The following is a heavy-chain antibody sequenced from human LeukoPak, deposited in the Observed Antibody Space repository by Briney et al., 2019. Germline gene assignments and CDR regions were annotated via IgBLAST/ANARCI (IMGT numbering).Heavy chain of an antibody. Sequence: SETLSLTCTVSGGPISSYYWSWIRQPPGKGLEWIGYIYYSGSTNYNPSLKSRVTISVDTSKNQFSLKLSSVTAADTAVYYCARLFYSGSYYFDYWGQGTLVTVSS. V-gene: IGHV4-59*08. D-gene: IGHD1-26*01. CDR3: ARLFYSGSYYFDY. J-gene: IGHJ4*02. CDR1: GGPISSYY. CDR2: IYYSGST.